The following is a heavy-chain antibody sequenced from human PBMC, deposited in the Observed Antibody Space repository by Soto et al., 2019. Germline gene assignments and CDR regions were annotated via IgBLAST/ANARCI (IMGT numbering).Heavy chain of an antibody. CDR3: AKDLDYYDSSGLGYFDL. Sequence: GGSLRLSCAASGFTFSSYAMSWVRQAPGKGLEWVSAISGSGGSTYYADSVKGRFTISRDNSKNTLYLQMNSLRAEDTAVYYCAKDLDYYDSSGLGYFDLWGRGTLVTVSS. D-gene: IGHD3-22*01. J-gene: IGHJ2*01. V-gene: IGHV3-23*01. CDR1: GFTFSSYA. CDR2: ISGSGGST.